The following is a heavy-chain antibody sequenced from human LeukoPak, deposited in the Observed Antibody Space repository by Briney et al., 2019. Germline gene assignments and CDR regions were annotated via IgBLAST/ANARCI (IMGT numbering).Heavy chain of an antibody. J-gene: IGHJ4*02. CDR1: GYSISSGYY. V-gene: IGHV4-38-2*02. D-gene: IGHD3-22*01. CDR2: IYHSGST. CDR3: AREVHYYDSRRIDY. Sequence: SETLSLTCTVSGYSISSGYYWGWIRQPPGKGLEWIGSIYHSGSTYYNPSLKSRVTISVDTSKNQFSLKLSSVTAADTAAYYCAREVHYYDSRRIDYWGQGTLVTVSS.